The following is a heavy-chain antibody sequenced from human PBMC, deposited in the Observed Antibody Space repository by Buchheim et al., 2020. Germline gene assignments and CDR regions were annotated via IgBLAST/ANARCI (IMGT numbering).Heavy chain of an antibody. CDR3: ARATTLVTTGYGMDV. CDR2: INPNSGGT. D-gene: IGHD4-17*01. CDR1: GYTFTGYY. Sequence: QVQLVQSGAEVKKPGASVKVSCKASGYTFTGYYMHWVRQAPGQGLEWMGWINPNSGGTNYAQKFTGWVTMTRDTSLSPAYMELSRLRSDDTAVYYCARATTLVTTGYGMDVWGQGTT. J-gene: IGHJ6*01. V-gene: IGHV1-2*04.